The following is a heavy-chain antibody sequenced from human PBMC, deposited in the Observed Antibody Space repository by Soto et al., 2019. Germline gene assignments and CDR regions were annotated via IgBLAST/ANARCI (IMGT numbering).Heavy chain of an antibody. CDR2: IYYSGST. CDR3: ARTSVDTAMVTYFGY. Sequence: SETLSLTCTVSGGSISSSSYYWGWIRQPPGKGLEWIGSIYYSGSTYYNPSLKSRVTISVDTSKNQFSLKLSSVTAADTAVYYCARTSVDTAMVTYFGYWGQGTPVTVSS. D-gene: IGHD5-18*01. CDR1: GGSISSSSYY. J-gene: IGHJ4*02. V-gene: IGHV4-39*01.